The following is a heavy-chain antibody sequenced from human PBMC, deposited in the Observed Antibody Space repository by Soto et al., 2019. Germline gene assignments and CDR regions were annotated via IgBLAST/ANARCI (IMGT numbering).Heavy chain of an antibody. Sequence: LVPMSHTCGVEGGSISGYYWSWIRQPPGKGLEWIGEINHSGSTNYNPSLKSRVTISVDTSKNQFSLKLSSVTAADTAVYYCARNRIRVWFGELSYFDPWGQGTLVTVSS. V-gene: IGHV4-34*01. J-gene: IGHJ5*02. CDR1: GGSISGYY. CDR3: ARNRIRVWFGELSYFDP. D-gene: IGHD3-10*01. CDR2: INHSGST.